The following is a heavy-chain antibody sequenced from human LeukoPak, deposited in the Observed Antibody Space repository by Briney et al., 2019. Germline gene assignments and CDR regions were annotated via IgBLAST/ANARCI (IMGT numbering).Heavy chain of an antibody. CDR2: IRYDGSNK. V-gene: IGHV3-30*02. CDR3: ARDLGSSSWDGAFDI. J-gene: IGHJ3*02. D-gene: IGHD6-13*01. CDR1: GFTFSSYG. Sequence: PGGSLRLSCAASGFTFSSYGMHWVRQAPGKGLEWVAFIRYDGSNKYYADSVKGRFTISRDNSKNTLYLQMNSLRAEDTAVYYCARDLGSSSWDGAFDIWGQGTMVTVSS.